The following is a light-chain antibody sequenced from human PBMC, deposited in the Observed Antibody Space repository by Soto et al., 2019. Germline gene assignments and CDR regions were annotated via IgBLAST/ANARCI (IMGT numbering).Light chain of an antibody. J-gene: IGKJ1*01. Sequence: EIVLTQSPATLSLSPGERATLSCRASQSVSSYLGWYQQKPGQPPRLLIYDASIRAPGIPARFTGSGSETDFTLTISSLQSEDFAVYYCQQYNNWPPWTFGQGTKVEIK. V-gene: IGKV3-11*01. CDR3: QQYNNWPPWT. CDR1: QSVSSY. CDR2: DAS.